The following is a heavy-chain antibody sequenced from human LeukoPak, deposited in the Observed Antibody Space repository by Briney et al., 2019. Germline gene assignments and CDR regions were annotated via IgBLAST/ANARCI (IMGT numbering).Heavy chain of an antibody. CDR2: FAPEHGQT. V-gene: IGHV1-24*01. D-gene: IGHD4/OR15-4a*01. CDR3: TTGPGAISDDDY. Sequence: ASVKVSCKVSGYSLSELSMHWVRQAPGEGLEWMGGFAPEHGQTVYAQKFQGRVTMTADTSTDTAYMDLSSLTSEDTAVYYCTTGPGAISDDDYWGQGTLVTVSS. J-gene: IGHJ4*02. CDR1: GYSLSELS.